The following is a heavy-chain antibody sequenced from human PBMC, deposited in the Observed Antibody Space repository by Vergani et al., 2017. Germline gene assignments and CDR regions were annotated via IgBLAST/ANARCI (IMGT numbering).Heavy chain of an antibody. V-gene: IGHV1-69-2*01. CDR2: VDPEDGET. CDR3: ATPQTVTTGGMEV. CDR1: GYTFTDHY. Sequence: VQLVQSGAEVKKTGATMKISCKVSGYTFTDHYMHWVTQAPGKGLEWMGLVDPEDGETIYAEKFKGRVTIAADTSTDTDHLELSSLRSEDTAVYYCATPQTVTTGGMEVWGQGTTFIVSS. J-gene: IGHJ6*02. D-gene: IGHD4-17*01.